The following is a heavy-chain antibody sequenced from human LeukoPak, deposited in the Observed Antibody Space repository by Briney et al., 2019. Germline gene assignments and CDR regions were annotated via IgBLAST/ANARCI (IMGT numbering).Heavy chain of an antibody. J-gene: IGHJ5*02. V-gene: IGHV4-59*11. CDR2: IYYSGST. Sequence: SETLSLTCTVSGGSISSHYWSWIRQPPGKGLEWIGYIYYSGSTNYNPSLKSRVTISVDTSKNQFSLKLGSVTAADTAVYYCARSEDSSGYYVDWFDPWGQGTLVTVSS. CDR1: GGSISSHY. D-gene: IGHD3-22*01. CDR3: ARSEDSSGYYVDWFDP.